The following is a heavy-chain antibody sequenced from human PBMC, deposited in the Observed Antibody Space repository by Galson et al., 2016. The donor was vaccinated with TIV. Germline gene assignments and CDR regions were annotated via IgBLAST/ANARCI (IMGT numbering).Heavy chain of an antibody. CDR2: ISYDGTNK. CDR1: GFTFTTYA. CDR3: ASGLTIFEVVTTRNGMDG. D-gene: IGHD3-3*01. Sequence: SLRLSCAASGFTFTTYAMHWVRQAPGKGLEWVAVISYDGTNKYYADSVKGRFTISRDNSKNQPYLQMNSLRRVDTAVYYRASGLTIFEVVTTRNGMDGWGQGTTVTVSS. V-gene: IGHV3-30-3*01. J-gene: IGHJ6*02.